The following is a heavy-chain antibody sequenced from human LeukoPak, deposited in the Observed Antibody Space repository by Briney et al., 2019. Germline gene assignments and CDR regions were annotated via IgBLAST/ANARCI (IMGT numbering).Heavy chain of an antibody. V-gene: IGHV3-23*01. D-gene: IGHD5-18*01. J-gene: IGHJ4*02. Sequence: GGSLRLSCAASGFTFSSYAMSWVRQAPGKGLEWVSAISGSGGSTYYADSVKGRFTISRDNSKNTLYLQMNSLRAEDTAVYYCARGGDNYGYIFDYWGQGTLVTVSS. CDR1: GFTFSSYA. CDR3: ARGGDNYGYIFDY. CDR2: ISGSGGST.